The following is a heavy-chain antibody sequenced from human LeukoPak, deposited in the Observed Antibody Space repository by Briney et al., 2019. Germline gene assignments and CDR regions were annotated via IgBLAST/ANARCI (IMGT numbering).Heavy chain of an antibody. J-gene: IGHJ5*02. CDR3: ARDRQSWIQLEEENWFDP. Sequence: GASVKVSCKASGYTFTGYYMHWVRQAPGQGLEWMGWINPNSGGTNYAQKFQGRVTMTRDTSISTAYKELSRLRSDDTAVYYCARDRQSWIQLEEENWFDPWGQGTLVTVSS. V-gene: IGHV1-2*02. CDR2: INPNSGGT. D-gene: IGHD5-18*01. CDR1: GYTFTGYY.